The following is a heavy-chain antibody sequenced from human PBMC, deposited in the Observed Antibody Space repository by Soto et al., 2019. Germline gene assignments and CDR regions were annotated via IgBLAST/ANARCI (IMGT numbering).Heavy chain of an antibody. Sequence: QVTVKESGPVLVKPTETLTLTCTVSGFSLSNAGLGVSWIRQPPGKALEWLAHIFSNDEKSYSTSLKSRLTISKDTSTRQVVLTMTNMDPVDTATYYCASTYSTSWYWFDPWGQGTLFTVSS. CDR1: GFSLSNAGLG. V-gene: IGHV2-26*04. CDR3: ASTYSTSWYWFDP. J-gene: IGHJ5*02. D-gene: IGHD6-13*01. CDR2: IFSNDEK.